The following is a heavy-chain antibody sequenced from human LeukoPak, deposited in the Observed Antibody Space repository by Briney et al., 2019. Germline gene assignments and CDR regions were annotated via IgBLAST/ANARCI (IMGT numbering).Heavy chain of an antibody. CDR1: GYTLTELS. J-gene: IGHJ4*02. Sequence: GASVKVSCKVSGYTLTELSMHWVRQAPGKGLEWMGGFDPEDGETIYAQKFQGRVTMTEDTSTDTAYMELSSLRSEDTAVYYCATDIEPYGSGSPDFDYWGQGTLVTVSS. V-gene: IGHV1-24*01. CDR2: FDPEDGET. CDR3: ATDIEPYGSGSPDFDY. D-gene: IGHD3-10*01.